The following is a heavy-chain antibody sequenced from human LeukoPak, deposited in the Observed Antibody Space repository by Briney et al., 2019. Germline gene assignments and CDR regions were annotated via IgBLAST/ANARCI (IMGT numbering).Heavy chain of an antibody. CDR2: INHSGST. Sequence: SETLSLTCAVYGGSFSGYYWSWIRQPPGKGLEWIGEINHSGSTNYNPSLKRRVTISVDTSKNQFSLKLSSVTAADTAVYYCARGADIVATIRTPYFDYWGQGTLVTVSS. J-gene: IGHJ4*02. V-gene: IGHV4-34*01. CDR1: GGSFSGYY. CDR3: ARGADIVATIRTPYFDY. D-gene: IGHD5-12*01.